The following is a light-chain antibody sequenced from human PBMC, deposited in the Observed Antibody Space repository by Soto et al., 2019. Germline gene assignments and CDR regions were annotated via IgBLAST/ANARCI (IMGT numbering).Light chain of an antibody. CDR1: QSVSSY. CDR3: QQRSNWPIFT. CDR2: DAS. Sequence: EIVLTQSPATLSLSPGERATLSCRASQSVSSYLAWYQQKPGQAPRLLIYDASNRATGIPTRFSGSGSGTGYTLTISSLEPEDFAVYYCQQRSNWPIFTFGPGTKVDIK. J-gene: IGKJ3*01. V-gene: IGKV3-11*01.